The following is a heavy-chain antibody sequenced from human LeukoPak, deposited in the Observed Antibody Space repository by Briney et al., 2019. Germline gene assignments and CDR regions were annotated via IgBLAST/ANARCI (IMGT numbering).Heavy chain of an antibody. Sequence: SETLSLTCAVYGGSFSGYYWSWIRQPPGKGLEWIGEINHSGSTNYNPSLKSRVTISVDTSKNQFSLKLSSVTAADTAVYYCARHSDGFYSFDYWGQGTLVTVSS. CDR2: INHSGST. V-gene: IGHV4-34*01. CDR3: ARHSDGFYSFDY. D-gene: IGHD5-24*01. CDR1: GGSFSGYY. J-gene: IGHJ4*02.